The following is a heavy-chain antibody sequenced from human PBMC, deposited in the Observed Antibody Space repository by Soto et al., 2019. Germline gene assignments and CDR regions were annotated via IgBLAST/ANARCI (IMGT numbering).Heavy chain of an antibody. Sequence: ASVKVSCKASGDTFTSYYMHCVRQAPGQGLEWMGIINPSGGSTSYAQKFQGRVTMTRDTSTSTVYMELSSLRSEDTAVYYCARVGSQLALDYYYGMDVWGQGTTVTVSS. CDR1: GDTFTSYY. D-gene: IGHD6-6*01. V-gene: IGHV1-46*01. CDR3: ARVGSQLALDYYYGMDV. CDR2: INPSGGST. J-gene: IGHJ6*02.